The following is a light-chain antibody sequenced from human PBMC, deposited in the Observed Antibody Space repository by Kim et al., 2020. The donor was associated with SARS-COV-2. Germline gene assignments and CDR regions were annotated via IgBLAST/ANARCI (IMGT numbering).Light chain of an antibody. J-gene: IGKJ1*01. CDR2: AAS. V-gene: IGKV3-20*01. CDR3: HQYGSSPLT. Sequence: EIVLTQSPGTLSLSPGERATLSCWATQMVSGNFLAWYQQKPGQAPRLLIYAASSRATGIPARFSGHGSGTDFTLTISRLEPEDFAVYYCHQYGSSPLTFGQETKVDIK. CDR1: QMVSGNF.